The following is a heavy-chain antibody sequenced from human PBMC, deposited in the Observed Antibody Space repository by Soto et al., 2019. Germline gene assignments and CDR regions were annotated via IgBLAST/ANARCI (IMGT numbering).Heavy chain of an antibody. J-gene: IGHJ3*02. CDR2: ISHTGRT. D-gene: IGHD4-17*01. CDR1: GGSVSSGTYY. Sequence: QVQLQESGPGLVKPLETLSLTCTVSGGSVSSGTYYWTWLRQPPGKGLEWIGFISHTGRTNYNPSLESRGTVSLDMSKNQFSLKMSSMTEAYTVMYYCARDNGAYLDAFAIWGQGTIITVS. V-gene: IGHV4-61*01. CDR3: ARDNGAYLDAFAI.